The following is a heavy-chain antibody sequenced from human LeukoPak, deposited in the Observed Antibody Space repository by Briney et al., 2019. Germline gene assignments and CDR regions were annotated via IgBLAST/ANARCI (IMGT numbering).Heavy chain of an antibody. V-gene: IGHV3-21*01. CDR2: ISSSTTYI. CDR3: AGGPYRTLQPRGYFDY. J-gene: IGHJ4*02. CDR1: GFIFSSYS. D-gene: IGHD4-11*01. Sequence: GGSLRLSCAASGFIFSSYSMNWVRQAPGKGLEWVSSISSSTTYIYYADSVKGRFIISRDNAKNSLFLHMNSLRAEDTAVYYCAGGPYRTLQPRGYFDYWGQGILVTVSS.